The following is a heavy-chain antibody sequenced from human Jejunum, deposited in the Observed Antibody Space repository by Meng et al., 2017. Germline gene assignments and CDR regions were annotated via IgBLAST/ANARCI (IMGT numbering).Heavy chain of an antibody. Sequence: EVQLVESGGGLVKPEGSLRLSCGVSGLTFSDAWMSWVRQAPGKGLEWVGRIKNSGTVDYAAPVKGRFAISRDNSKNTIYLQMNSLKSEDTGIYFCSHVRDVNTWCLGTWGQGTLVTVSS. CDR1: GLTFSDAW. CDR2: IKNSGTV. J-gene: IGHJ5*02. V-gene: IGHV3-15*07. D-gene: IGHD5-24*01. CDR3: SHVRDVNTWCLGT.